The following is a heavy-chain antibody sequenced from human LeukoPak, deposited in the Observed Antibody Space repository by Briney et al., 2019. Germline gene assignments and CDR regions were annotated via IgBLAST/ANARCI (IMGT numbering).Heavy chain of an antibody. CDR1: GFRFSSFG. D-gene: IGHD4-11*01. CDR3: ARDSDYSGNGNGDWFDP. CDR2: ISNYVGVT. Sequence: ASVTVSCTASGFRFSSFGVSWVRQAPGQGLEWMGWISNYVGVTHYAETFEDRVTMTVDTSTTTVYMELRSLKYDDTAIYYCARDSDYSGNGNGDWFDPWGQGTVVIVSS. V-gene: IGHV1-18*04. J-gene: IGHJ5*02.